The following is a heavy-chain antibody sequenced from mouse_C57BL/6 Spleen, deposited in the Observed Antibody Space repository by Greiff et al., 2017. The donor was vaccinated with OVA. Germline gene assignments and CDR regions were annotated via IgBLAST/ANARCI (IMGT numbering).Heavy chain of an antibody. CDR1: GYAFSSSW. J-gene: IGHJ3*01. D-gene: IGHD2-3*01. Sequence: QVQLQQSGPELVKPGASVKISCKASGYAFSSSWMNWVKQRPGKGLEWIGRIYPGDGDTNYNGKFKGKATLTADKSSSTAYMQLSSLTSEDSAVYFCARFLDGYYVPAYWGQGTLVTVSA. V-gene: IGHV1-82*01. CDR2: IYPGDGDT. CDR3: ARFLDGYYVPAY.